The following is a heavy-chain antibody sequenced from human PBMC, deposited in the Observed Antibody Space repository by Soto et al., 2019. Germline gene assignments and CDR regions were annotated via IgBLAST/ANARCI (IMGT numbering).Heavy chain of an antibody. CDR2: ISYDGSNK. CDR3: AKLITMTNPHPATFDY. J-gene: IGHJ4*02. CDR1: GFTFSSYG. D-gene: IGHD3-22*01. Sequence: GGSLRLSCAASGFTFSSYGMHWVRQAPGKGLEWVAVISYDGSNKYYADSVKGRFTISRDNSKNTLYLQMNSLRAEDTAVYYCAKLITMTNPHPATFDYWGQGTLVTVSS. V-gene: IGHV3-30*18.